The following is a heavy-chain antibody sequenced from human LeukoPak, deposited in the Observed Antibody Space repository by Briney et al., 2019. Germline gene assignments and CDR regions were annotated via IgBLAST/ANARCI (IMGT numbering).Heavy chain of an antibody. CDR3: AVSCALGGGDCYSLNY. V-gene: IGHV3-33*08. J-gene: IGHJ4*02. CDR1: GFTFSSYA. CDR2: IWYDGSNK. Sequence: PGGSLRLSCAASGFTFSSYAMSWVRQAPGKGLEWVAVIWYDGSNKYYADSVKGRFTISRDNSKNTLSLQMNSLRAEDTAVYYCAVSCALGGGDCYSLNYWGQGTLVIVSS. D-gene: IGHD2-21*02.